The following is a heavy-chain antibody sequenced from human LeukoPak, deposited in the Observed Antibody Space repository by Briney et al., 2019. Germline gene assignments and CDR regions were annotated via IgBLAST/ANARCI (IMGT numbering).Heavy chain of an antibody. D-gene: IGHD5-24*01. J-gene: IGHJ4*02. Sequence: SETLSLTCAVYGGSFSGYYWSWIRQPPGKGLEWIGEINHSGSTNYNPSLKSRVTISVDTSKNQFSLKLSSVTAADTAVYYCARRRGDGYNSYYFDYWGQGTLVTVSS. V-gene: IGHV4-34*01. CDR1: GGSFSGYY. CDR2: INHSGST. CDR3: ARRRGDGYNSYYFDY.